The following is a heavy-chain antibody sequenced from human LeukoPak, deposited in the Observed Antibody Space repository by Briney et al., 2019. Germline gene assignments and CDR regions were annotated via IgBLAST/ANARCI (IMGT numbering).Heavy chain of an antibody. CDR3: ARAVSADTAMVYFDY. D-gene: IGHD5-18*01. V-gene: IGHV3-11*01. J-gene: IGHJ4*02. CDR2: ISNSGSII. Sequence: PGGSLRLPCAASGFTFSDYYMFWIRQAPGKGLEWVSYISNSGSIIYYADSVKGRFTVSRDDAEDSLYLQMNSLRAEDTAVYYCARAVSADTAMVYFDYWGQGTLVTVSS. CDR1: GFTFSDYY.